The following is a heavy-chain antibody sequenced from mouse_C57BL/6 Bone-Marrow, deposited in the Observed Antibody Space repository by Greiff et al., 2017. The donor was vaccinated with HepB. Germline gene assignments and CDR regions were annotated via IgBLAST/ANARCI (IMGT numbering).Heavy chain of an antibody. CDR2: IDPENGDT. CDR1: GFNIKDDY. V-gene: IGHV14-4*01. Sequence: EVKLVESGAELVRPGASVKLSCTASGFNIKDDYMHWVKQRPEQGLEWIGWIDPENGDTEYASKFQGKATITADTSSNTAYLQLSSLTSEDTAVYYCTQLTGTRFAYWGQGTLVTVSA. D-gene: IGHD4-1*01. CDR3: TQLTGTRFAY. J-gene: IGHJ3*01.